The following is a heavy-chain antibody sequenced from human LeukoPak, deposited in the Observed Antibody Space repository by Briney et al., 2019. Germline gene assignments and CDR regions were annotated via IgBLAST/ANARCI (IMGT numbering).Heavy chain of an antibody. CDR3: ARAYYDSSGYYYPNNWFDP. J-gene: IGHJ5*02. Sequence: ASVKVSCKASGYTFTSYGISWVRQAPGQGLEWMGRIIPILGIANYAQKFQGRVTITADKSTSTAYMELSSLRSEDTAVYYCARAYYDSSGYYYPNNWFDPWGQGTLVTVSS. V-gene: IGHV1-69*04. D-gene: IGHD3-22*01. CDR1: GYTFTSYG. CDR2: IIPILGIA.